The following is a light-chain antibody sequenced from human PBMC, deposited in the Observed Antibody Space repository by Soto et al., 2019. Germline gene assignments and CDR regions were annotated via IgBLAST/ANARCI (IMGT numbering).Light chain of an antibody. CDR1: SSDVGSYNL. Sequence: QSVLTQPASVSGSPGQSITISCTGTSSDVGSYNLVSWYQQHPGKAPKLMIYEGSKRPSGVSNRFSGSKSGNTASLTISGLQAEDEADYDCGSYAGSSTVVFGGGTKLTVL. J-gene: IGLJ2*01. CDR3: GSYAGSSTVV. CDR2: EGS. V-gene: IGLV2-23*01.